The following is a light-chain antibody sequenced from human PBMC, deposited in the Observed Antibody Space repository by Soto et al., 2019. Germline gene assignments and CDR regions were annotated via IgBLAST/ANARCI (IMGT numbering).Light chain of an antibody. CDR3: QQYYSTPPT. Sequence: DIVMTQSPDSLAVSLGERSTINCKSSQSVLYSSNNKNYLAWYQQKPGQPPKLLIYWASTRESGLPDRFSGSGSGTDFTLTISSLQAEDVAVYYCQQYYSTPPTFGGGTRVEIK. CDR1: QSVLYSSNNKNY. J-gene: IGKJ4*01. V-gene: IGKV4-1*01. CDR2: WAS.